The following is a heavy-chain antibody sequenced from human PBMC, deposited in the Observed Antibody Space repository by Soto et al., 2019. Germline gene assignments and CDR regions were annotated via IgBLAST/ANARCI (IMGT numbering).Heavy chain of an antibody. CDR1: GFTFSSYA. CDR2: ISYDGSNK. D-gene: IGHD3-9*01. J-gene: IGHJ4*02. V-gene: IGHV3-30-3*01. CDR3: ARDLFDILTRYYFDY. Sequence: GGSLRLSCAASGFTFSSYAMHWVRQAPGKGLEWVAVISYDGSNKYYADSVKGRFTISRDNSKNTLYLQMNSLRAEDTAVYYCARDLFDILTRYYFDYWGQGTLVTVSS.